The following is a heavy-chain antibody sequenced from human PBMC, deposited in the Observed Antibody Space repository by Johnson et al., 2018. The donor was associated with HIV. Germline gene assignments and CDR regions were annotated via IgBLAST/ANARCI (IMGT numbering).Heavy chain of an antibody. J-gene: IGHJ3*02. CDR1: GFSFTNAW. D-gene: IGHD4-11*01. CDR3: TTLPPTWRAFHI. Sequence: EVQLVESGGGLVKPGGSLRLSCAASGFSFTNAWMSWVRQAPGKGLEWVGRIKSETDDGTTHYFAPVKGRFIISRDDAKNTLYLHMKSLKTEDTAGYCCTTLPPTWRAFHIWGQGTMVTVSS. V-gene: IGHV3-15*06. CDR2: IKSETDDGTT.